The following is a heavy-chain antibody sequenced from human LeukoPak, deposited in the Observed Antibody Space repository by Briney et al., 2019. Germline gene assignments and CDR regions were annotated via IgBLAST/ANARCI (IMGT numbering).Heavy chain of an antibody. D-gene: IGHD4-11*01. CDR3: ARGVRTTSDY. CDR1: GGSFSGYY. Sequence: SETLSLTCAVYGGSFSGYYWSWIRQPPGKGLEWIGEINHSGSTNYNPSLKSRVTISVGTSKNQFSLKLSSVTAADTAVYYCARGVRTTSDYWGQGTLVTVSS. J-gene: IGHJ4*02. V-gene: IGHV4-34*01. CDR2: INHSGST.